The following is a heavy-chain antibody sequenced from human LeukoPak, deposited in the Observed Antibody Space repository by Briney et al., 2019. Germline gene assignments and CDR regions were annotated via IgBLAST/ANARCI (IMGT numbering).Heavy chain of an antibody. J-gene: IGHJ3*02. Sequence: ASVKVSCKASGGTFSSYAISWVRQAPGQGLEWMGGIIPIFGTANYAQKFQGRVTITADKSTSTAYMELSSLRSEDTAVYYCARVESSSWYGDLYADAFDIWGQGTMVTVSS. CDR1: GGTFSSYA. V-gene: IGHV1-69*06. CDR2: IIPIFGTA. CDR3: ARVESSSWYGDLYADAFDI. D-gene: IGHD6-13*01.